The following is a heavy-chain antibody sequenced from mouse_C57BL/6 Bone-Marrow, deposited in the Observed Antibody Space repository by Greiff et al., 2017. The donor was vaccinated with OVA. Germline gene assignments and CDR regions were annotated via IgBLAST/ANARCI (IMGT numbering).Heavy chain of an antibody. D-gene: IGHD3-1*01. V-gene: IGHV10-1*01. J-gene: IGHJ3*01. CDR3: VGNFRGFDY. Sequence: EVKLVESGGGLVQPKGSLKLSCAASGFSFNTYAMNWVRQAPGTGLEWVALIRSKSNNYATYYAASVKDSFTISRDNSESMLYLRVNDMETEDTARYYCVGNFRGFDYWGQGTLVTVSA. CDR1: GFSFNTYA. CDR2: IRSKSNNYAT.